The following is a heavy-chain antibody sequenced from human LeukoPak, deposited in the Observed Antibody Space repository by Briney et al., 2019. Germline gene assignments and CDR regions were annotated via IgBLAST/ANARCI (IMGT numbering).Heavy chain of an antibody. CDR2: IYSGGST. D-gene: IGHD5-18*01. CDR3: ASGYSYGFDY. J-gene: IGHJ4*02. Sequence: GGSLRLSCAASEFSVGSNYMTWVRQAPGKGLEWVSLIYSGGSTYYADSVKGRFTISRDNSKNTLYLQMNSLRAEDTAVYYCASGYSYGFDYWGQGTLVTVSS. V-gene: IGHV3-66*01. CDR1: EFSVGSNY.